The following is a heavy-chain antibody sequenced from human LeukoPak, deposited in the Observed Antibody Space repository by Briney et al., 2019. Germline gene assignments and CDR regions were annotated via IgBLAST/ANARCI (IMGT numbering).Heavy chain of an antibody. CDR2: IXPGDXDT. CDR3: ARPPGVLGEDY. D-gene: IGHD7-27*01. J-gene: IGHJ4*02. Sequence: GESXKISCKGXGXXXTXXXXXXVXXXXXXXXXXMXIIXPGDXDTRYSXSFXGXVTISADKSISTAYLQWSSLKASDTAMYYCARPPGVLGEDYWGQGTLVTVSS. V-gene: IGHV5-51*01. CDR1: GXXXTXXX.